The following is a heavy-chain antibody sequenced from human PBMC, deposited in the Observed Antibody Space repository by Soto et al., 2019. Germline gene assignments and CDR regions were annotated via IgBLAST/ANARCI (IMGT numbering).Heavy chain of an antibody. D-gene: IGHD3-9*01. V-gene: IGHV5-10-1*01. CDR1: GYTFTSYG. CDR2: IDPSDSYI. CDR3: ARQYDILMDV. Sequence: KVSCKASGYTFTSYGISWVRQMPGKGLEWMGRIDPSDSYINYSPSFEGRVTISADKSISSAYLQWSSLKASDTAMYYCARQYDILMDVWGQGTTVTVSS. J-gene: IGHJ6*02.